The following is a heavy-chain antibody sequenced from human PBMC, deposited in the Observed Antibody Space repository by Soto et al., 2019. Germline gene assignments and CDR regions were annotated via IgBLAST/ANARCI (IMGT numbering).Heavy chain of an antibody. J-gene: IGHJ6*03. CDR3: ARDYDFWSGSYYYYYMDV. CDR1: GFTFSSYS. CDR2: ISSSSSYI. Sequence: EVQLVESGGGLVKTGVSLRLSCASSGFTFSSYSMNWVRQAPGKGLEWVSSISSSSSYIYYADSVKGRFTISRDNAKNSLYLQMNSLRAEDTAVYYCARDYDFWSGSYYYYYMDVWGKGTTVTVSS. V-gene: IGHV3-21*01. D-gene: IGHD3-3*01.